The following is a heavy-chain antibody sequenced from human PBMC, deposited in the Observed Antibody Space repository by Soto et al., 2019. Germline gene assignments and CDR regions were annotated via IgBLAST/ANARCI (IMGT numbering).Heavy chain of an antibody. CDR3: ARDLTVSPNYYYGMDV. CDR1: GGSISSYY. V-gene: IGHV4-59*01. Sequence: SETLSLTCTVSGGSISSYYWSWIRQPPGKGLEWIGYIYYSGSTNYNPSLKSRVTISVDTSKNQFSLKLSSVTAADTAVYYCARDLTVSPNYYYGMDVWGQGTTVTVSS. J-gene: IGHJ6*02. CDR2: IYYSGST.